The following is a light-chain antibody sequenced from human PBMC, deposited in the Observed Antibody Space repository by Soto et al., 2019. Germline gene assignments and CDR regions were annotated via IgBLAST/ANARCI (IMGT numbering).Light chain of an antibody. CDR2: DVN. J-gene: IGLJ1*01. V-gene: IGLV2-11*01. CDR3: CSYSISTAYL. CDR1: SSDVDNYNN. Sequence: QSSLTQPRSVSGSPGQSVTISCTRTSSDVDNYNNVSWYQQHPGKAPKLLIYDVNKRPSGVPYRFSGSKSGNTASLTISGLQAGDEADYYCCSYSISTAYLFGTGTKLTVL.